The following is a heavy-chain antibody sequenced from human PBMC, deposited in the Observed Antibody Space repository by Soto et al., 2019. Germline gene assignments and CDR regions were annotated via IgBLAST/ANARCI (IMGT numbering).Heavy chain of an antibody. J-gene: IGHJ5*02. CDR1: GYTFTSYG. V-gene: IGHV1-18*04. CDR2: ISAYNGNT. CDR3: ARALKGLWFGESWFDP. Sequence: QVQMVQSGAEVKKPGASVKVSCKASGYTFTSYGISWVRQAPGQGLEWMGWISAYNGNTNYAQKLQGRVTMTTDTSTSTVYMELRSLRAVDTAVYYCARALKGLWFGESWFDPWGQGTLVTVSS. D-gene: IGHD3-10*01.